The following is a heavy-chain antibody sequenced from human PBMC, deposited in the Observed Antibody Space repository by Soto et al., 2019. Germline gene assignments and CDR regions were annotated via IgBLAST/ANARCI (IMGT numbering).Heavy chain of an antibody. J-gene: IGHJ5*02. D-gene: IGHD6-13*01. CDR1: GGSISSTTHF. Sequence: QLQLQESGPRLVKPPETLSLTCSVSGGSISSTTHFWGWIRQPPGKGLEWIGSIYYSGSTYYNPSLKSRVTISVDTSKNHFSLKLSSVTAADTAVYYCARGGGAAAGGRNWFDPWGQGTLVTVSS. V-gene: IGHV4-39*01. CDR2: IYYSGST. CDR3: ARGGGAAAGGRNWFDP.